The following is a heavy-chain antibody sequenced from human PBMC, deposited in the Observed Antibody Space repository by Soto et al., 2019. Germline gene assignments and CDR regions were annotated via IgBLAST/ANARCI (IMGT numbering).Heavy chain of an antibody. CDR3: ANHPAFSGGWPNYFKS. D-gene: IGHD2-15*01. Sequence: EVQLLESGGGLLQPGGSLRLSCVASGFTFSNYAMSWVRQAPGKGLEWVSAVRAGGTTTYYADSVNGRFTISRDNSKNTLYLEMNSLRPEDTAVYYCANHPAFSGGWPNYFKSWGQGTLVTVSS. V-gene: IGHV3-23*01. CDR2: VRAGGTTT. J-gene: IGHJ4*02. CDR1: GFTFSNYA.